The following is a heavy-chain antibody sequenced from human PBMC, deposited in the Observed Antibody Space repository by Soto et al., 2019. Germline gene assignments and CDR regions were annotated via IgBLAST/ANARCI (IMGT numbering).Heavy chain of an antibody. Sequence: SETLSLTCTVSGASISSYFWSWIRQPPGKGLEWVAYVSYSGSPHYNPSLQSRVTVSVDTSKSQFSLEVTSLTAADTAVYYCARGGPVQLWAFDYWGQGSLVTVSS. CDR3: ARGGPVQLWAFDY. CDR2: VSYSGSP. V-gene: IGHV4-59*01. J-gene: IGHJ4*02. D-gene: IGHD5-18*01. CDR1: GASISSYF.